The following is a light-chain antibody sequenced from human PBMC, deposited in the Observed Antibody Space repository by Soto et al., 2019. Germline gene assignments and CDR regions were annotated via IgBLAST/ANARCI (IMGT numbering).Light chain of an antibody. J-gene: IGKJ1*01. CDR1: QSVDNY. V-gene: IGKV3-11*01. Sequence: EIVLTQSPATLSLSPGERAPLSCRASQSVDNYLDWYQQKPGQAPRLLIYESSNRATGIPARFSGSGSGTDFTLTISRLEPEDFAVYYCQQYGSSGTFGQGTKVDIK. CDR2: ESS. CDR3: QQYGSSGT.